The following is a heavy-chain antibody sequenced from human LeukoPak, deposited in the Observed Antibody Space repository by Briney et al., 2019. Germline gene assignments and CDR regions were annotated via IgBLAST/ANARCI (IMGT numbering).Heavy chain of an antibody. V-gene: IGHV1-46*01. CDR2: INPSGGST. Sequence: GASVKVSCKASGYTFTSYYMHWVRQAPGQGLEWMGIINPSGGSTSYAQKFQGRVTMTRDTSTSTVYMELSSLRSEDTAVYYCARDWVVEYYYDSSGYTPGFDPWGQGTLVTVSS. CDR1: GYTFTSYY. J-gene: IGHJ5*02. D-gene: IGHD3-22*01. CDR3: ARDWVVEYYYDSSGYTPGFDP.